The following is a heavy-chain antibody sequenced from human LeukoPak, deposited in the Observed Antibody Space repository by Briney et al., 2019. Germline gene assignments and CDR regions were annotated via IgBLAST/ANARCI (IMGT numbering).Heavy chain of an antibody. CDR3: ARVTSYYDSSGYYSY. D-gene: IGHD3-22*01. Sequence: ASVKVSCKASGYTLTGYYMHWVRQAPGQGLEWMGWINPNSGGTNYAQKFQGRVTMTRDTSISTAYMELSRLRSDDTAVYYCARVTSYYDSSGYYSYWGQGTLVTVSS. V-gene: IGHV1-2*02. CDR2: INPNSGGT. CDR1: GYTLTGYY. J-gene: IGHJ4*02.